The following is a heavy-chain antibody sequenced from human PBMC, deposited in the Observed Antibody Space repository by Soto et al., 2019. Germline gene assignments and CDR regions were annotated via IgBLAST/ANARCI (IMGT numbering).Heavy chain of an antibody. Sequence: VASVKVSCKASGGTFRSYAISWVRQAPGQGLEWMGGIIPIFGTANYAQKFQGRVTITADESTSTAYMELSSLRSEDTAVYYCARAPYDSSGYYYARYAFDIWGQGTMVTVSS. CDR1: GGTFRSYA. CDR3: ARAPYDSSGYYYARYAFDI. CDR2: IIPIFGTA. V-gene: IGHV1-69*01. J-gene: IGHJ3*02. D-gene: IGHD3-22*01.